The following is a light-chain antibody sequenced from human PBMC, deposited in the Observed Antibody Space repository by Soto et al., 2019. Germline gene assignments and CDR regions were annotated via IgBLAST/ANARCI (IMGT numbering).Light chain of an antibody. CDR1: QGISSY. CDR2: AAS. V-gene: IGKV1D-8*02. CDR3: RQHYSCPCT. Sequence: AILMSQSAFSLSASTGDIATIRCRMSQGISSYLAWYQQKPGKAPKRLIYAASTLQSGVPSRFSGSGSGTDFTLTISCLQAEDLATYYCRQHYSCPCTFGQGTKVDIK. J-gene: IGKJ1*01.